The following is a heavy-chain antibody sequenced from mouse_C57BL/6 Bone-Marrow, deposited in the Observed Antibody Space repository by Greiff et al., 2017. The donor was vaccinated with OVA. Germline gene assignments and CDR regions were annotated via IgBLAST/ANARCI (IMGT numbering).Heavy chain of an antibody. CDR3: ARGDSNYPLYAMDY. D-gene: IGHD2-5*01. CDR2: ISNGGGST. J-gene: IGHJ4*01. CDR1: GFTFSDYY. V-gene: IGHV5-12*01. Sequence: EVMLVESGGGLVQPGGSLKLSCAASGFTFSDYYMYWVRQTPEKRLEWVAYISNGGGSTYYPDTVKGRFTISRDNAKNTLYLQMSRLKSEDTAMYYCARGDSNYPLYAMDYWGQGTSVTVSS.